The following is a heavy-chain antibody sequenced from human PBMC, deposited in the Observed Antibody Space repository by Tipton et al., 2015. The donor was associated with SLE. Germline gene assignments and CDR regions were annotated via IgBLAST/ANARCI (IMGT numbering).Heavy chain of an antibody. Sequence: TLSLTCTVSGGSISSSSYYWGWIRQPPGKGLEWIGSIYYSGSTYYNPSLKSRVTISVDTSKNQFSLKLSSVTAADTAVYYCARDDRVVVVSAAMGFLYGMDVWGQGTTVTVSS. CDR3: ARDDRVVVVSAAMGFLYGMDV. V-gene: IGHV4-39*07. D-gene: IGHD2-2*01. CDR1: GGSISSSSYY. J-gene: IGHJ6*02. CDR2: IYYSGST.